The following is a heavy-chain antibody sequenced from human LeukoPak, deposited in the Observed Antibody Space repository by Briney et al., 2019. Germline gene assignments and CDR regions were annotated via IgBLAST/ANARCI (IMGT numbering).Heavy chain of an antibody. CDR1: GFTFRSYW. D-gene: IGHD6-13*01. J-gene: IGHJ4*02. Sequence: QAGGSLRLSCVVSGFTFRSYWMHWVRRVPGEGLVWVSRINNDGSGTNYADSVKGRFTISRDNAKNTLYLQMNSLRDEDTAVYYCVGSLYGSRTDYWGQGTLVTVSS. CDR2: INNDGSGT. V-gene: IGHV3-74*01. CDR3: VGSLYGSRTDY.